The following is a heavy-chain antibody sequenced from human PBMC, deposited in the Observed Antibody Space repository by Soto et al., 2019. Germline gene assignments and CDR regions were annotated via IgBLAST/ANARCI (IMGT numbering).Heavy chain of an antibody. CDR1: GGTFNNYA. D-gene: IGHD5-12*01. CDR2: INPIFNSA. J-gene: IGHJ4*02. V-gene: IGHV1-69*01. Sequence: QVQLVQSGAEVKRPGSSVKVSCKASGGTFNNYALSWVRQAPGQGLEWMGGINPIFNSANYAQKFQGRGTIPADGATSTAYMELHSLRPDDTAGYYCAREVTVASYSFDFWGQGTLVTVSS. CDR3: AREVTVASYSFDF.